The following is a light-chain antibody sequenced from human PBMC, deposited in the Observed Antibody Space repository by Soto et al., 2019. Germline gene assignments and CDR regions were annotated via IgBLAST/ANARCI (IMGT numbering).Light chain of an antibody. CDR1: QDIRSS. CDR3: QQTYSDPPWT. Sequence: IQMTQSPSFLSASVGDRVTITCRASQDIRSSLNWYQQKPGKAPKFLIYVASSLQTGVPPRFSGSGSGTDFTLTISGLQAEDYATYFCQQTYSDPPWTFGQGTKVDI. J-gene: IGKJ1*01. V-gene: IGKV1-39*01. CDR2: VAS.